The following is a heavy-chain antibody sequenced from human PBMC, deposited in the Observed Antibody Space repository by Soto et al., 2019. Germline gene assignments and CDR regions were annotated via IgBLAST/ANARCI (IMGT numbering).Heavy chain of an antibody. J-gene: IGHJ3*02. V-gene: IGHV3-11*06. Sequence: GESLKISCAASGFTFSDYYMSWIRQAPGKGLEWVSYISSSSSYTNYADSVKGRFTISRDNAKNSLYLQMNSLRAEDTAVYYCARASGTGDAFDIWGQGTMVTVSS. CDR2: ISSSSSYT. CDR3: ARASGTGDAFDI. CDR1: GFTFSDYY. D-gene: IGHD7-27*01.